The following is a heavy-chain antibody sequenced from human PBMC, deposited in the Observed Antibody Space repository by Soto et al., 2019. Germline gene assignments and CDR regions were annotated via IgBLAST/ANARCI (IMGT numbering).Heavy chain of an antibody. CDR1: GYTFTNYY. V-gene: IGHV1-46*01. J-gene: IGHJ4*02. D-gene: IGHD3-10*01. CDR2: IYPSGGST. CDR3: ARDFSGPMDY. Sequence: VKVSCKASGYTFTNYYIHWVRQAPGQGLEWMGIIYPSGGSTRNAQKFEGRVTMTRDTSTSTVYMELSSLRSEDTAVYYCARDFSGPMDYWGRGTLVTVSS.